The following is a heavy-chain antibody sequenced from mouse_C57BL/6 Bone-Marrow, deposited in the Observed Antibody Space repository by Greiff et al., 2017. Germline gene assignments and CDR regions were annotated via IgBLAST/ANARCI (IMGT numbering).Heavy chain of an antibody. V-gene: IGHV1-69*01. Sequence: QVQLQQPGAELVMPGASVKLSCKASGYTFTSYWMHWVKQRPGQGLEWIGEIDPSDSYTNYNQKFKGKSTLTVDKSSSTAYMQLSSLTSEDSAVXYCARGDYSNPLAYWGQGTLVTVSA. CDR1: GYTFTSYW. CDR3: ARGDYSNPLAY. D-gene: IGHD2-5*01. CDR2: IDPSDSYT. J-gene: IGHJ3*01.